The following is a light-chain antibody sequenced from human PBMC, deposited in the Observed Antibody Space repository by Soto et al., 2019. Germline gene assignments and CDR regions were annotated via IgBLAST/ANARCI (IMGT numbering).Light chain of an antibody. Sequence: DIQMTQSPSSVSASVGDSVTITCRASQSISSWLAWYQQKPGNAPKLLIYDASTSQTGVPSRFSGSGSGTDFTLTISSLQPEDFATYYCQQANSFPYTFGQGTKLEIK. V-gene: IGKV1-12*01. CDR3: QQANSFPYT. CDR1: QSISSW. J-gene: IGKJ2*01. CDR2: DAS.